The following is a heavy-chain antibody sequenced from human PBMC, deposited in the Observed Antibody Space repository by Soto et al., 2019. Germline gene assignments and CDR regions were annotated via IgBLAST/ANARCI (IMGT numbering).Heavy chain of an antibody. V-gene: IGHV3-66*01. Sequence: GGSLRLSCAASGFTVSSNYMSWVRQAPGKGLEWVSVIYSGGSTYYADSVKGRFTISRDNSKNTLYLQMNSLSAEDTAVYYCASTRGPYDYVWGSYRSLAFDIWGQGTMVTVSS. J-gene: IGHJ3*02. CDR1: GFTVSSNY. D-gene: IGHD3-16*02. CDR3: ASTRGPYDYVWGSYRSLAFDI. CDR2: IYSGGST.